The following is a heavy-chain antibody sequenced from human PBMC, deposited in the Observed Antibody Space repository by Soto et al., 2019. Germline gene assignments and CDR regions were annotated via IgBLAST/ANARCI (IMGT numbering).Heavy chain of an antibody. V-gene: IGHV3-7*04. D-gene: IGHD5-12*01. CDR3: ARDGDGYNRVAFDI. J-gene: IGHJ3*02. Sequence: EVQLVESGGGLVQPGGSLRLCCEASGLTFSSYWMSWVRQAPGKGLEWVAIIKEDGTEIYYVDSVKGRFTISRDNAKNSLYLQMNSLRAEDTAVYYCARDGDGYNRVAFDIWGQGTMVTVSS. CDR2: IKEDGTEI. CDR1: GLTFSSYW.